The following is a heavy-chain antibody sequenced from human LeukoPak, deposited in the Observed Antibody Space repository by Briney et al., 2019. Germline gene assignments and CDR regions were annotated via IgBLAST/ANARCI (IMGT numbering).Heavy chain of an antibody. CDR3: TKGRIVGATSPYDY. CDR2: ITASGGST. V-gene: IGHV3-23*01. J-gene: IGHJ4*02. D-gene: IGHD1-26*01. CDR1: GFTFGDYA. Sequence: PGGSLRLSCTASGFTFGDYAMTWVRQAPGEGLVWVSAITASGGSTYYADSVKGRSTISRDNSRNTLFLQMNSLRAEDTAVYYCTKGRIVGATSPYDYWGQGTLVTVSS.